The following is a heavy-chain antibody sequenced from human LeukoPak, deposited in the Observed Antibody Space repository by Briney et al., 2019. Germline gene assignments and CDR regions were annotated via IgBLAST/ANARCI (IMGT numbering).Heavy chain of an antibody. CDR2: ISYDESNK. Sequence: PGRSLRLSCAASGFTFSSYGMHWVRQAPGKGLEWVAVISYDESNKYYADSAKGRFTISRDNSKNTLYLQMNSLRAEDTAVYYCAKEAVNYYDSSGYFDDAFDIWGQGTMVTVSS. V-gene: IGHV3-30*18. J-gene: IGHJ3*02. D-gene: IGHD3-22*01. CDR1: GFTFSSYG. CDR3: AKEAVNYYDSSGYFDDAFDI.